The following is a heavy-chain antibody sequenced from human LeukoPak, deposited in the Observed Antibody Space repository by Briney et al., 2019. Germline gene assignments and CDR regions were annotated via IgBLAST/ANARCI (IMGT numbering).Heavy chain of an antibody. J-gene: IGHJ4*02. Sequence: GASVKVSCKASGYTFTNYPMIWVRQAPGQVLEWMGWINTNTGNPTYAQGFTGRFVFSLDTSVGTTYLQINSLKTEDTAVYYCARGGYSRGQGSPFDYWGQGTLVIVSS. CDR2: INTNTGNP. D-gene: IGHD6-19*01. CDR1: GYTFTNYP. CDR3: ARGGYSRGQGSPFDY. V-gene: IGHV7-4-1*02.